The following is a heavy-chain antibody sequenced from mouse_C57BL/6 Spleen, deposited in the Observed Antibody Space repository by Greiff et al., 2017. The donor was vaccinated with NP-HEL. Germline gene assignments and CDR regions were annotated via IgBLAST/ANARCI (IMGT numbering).Heavy chain of an antibody. V-gene: IGHV1-61*01. CDR3: ARSGGLRLAWFAY. J-gene: IGHJ3*01. CDR1: GYTFTSYW. D-gene: IGHD2-4*01. CDR2: IYPSDSET. Sequence: QVQLQQSGAELVRPGSSVKLSCKASGYTFTSYWMDWVKQRPGQGLEWIGNIYPSDSETHYNQKFKDKATLTVDKSSSTAYMQLSSLTSEDSAVYYCARSGGLRLAWFAYWGQGTLVTVSA.